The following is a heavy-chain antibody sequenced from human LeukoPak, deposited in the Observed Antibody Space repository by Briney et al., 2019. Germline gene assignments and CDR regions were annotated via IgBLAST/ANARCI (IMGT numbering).Heavy chain of an antibody. CDR1: GFTFSSYA. D-gene: IGHD3-16*01. CDR3: ARPITTSKNWFDP. CDR2: ISGSGAGT. V-gene: IGHV3-23*01. Sequence: PGGSLRLSCAASGFTFSSYAMSWVRQAPGKGLEWVSVISGSGAGTYYADSVKGRFTISRDNSKNTLYLQMNSLRAEDTATYYCARPITTSKNWFDPWGQGTLVTVSS. J-gene: IGHJ5*02.